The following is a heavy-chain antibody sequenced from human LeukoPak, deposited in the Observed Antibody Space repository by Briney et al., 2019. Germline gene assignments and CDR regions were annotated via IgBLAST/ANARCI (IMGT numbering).Heavy chain of an antibody. J-gene: IGHJ4*02. CDR2: ISSDGSIT. Sequence: GGSLRLSCAASGFTFNIYWMHWVRQAPGKGLVWVSLISSDGSITSYADSVKGRFAISRDNAKNTVYLQMNSLRVEDTAVYYCARRVGSSESSYYFDYWGQGTLVTVSS. V-gene: IGHV3-74*01. CDR1: GFTFNIYW. CDR3: ARRVGSSESSYYFDY. D-gene: IGHD3-22*01.